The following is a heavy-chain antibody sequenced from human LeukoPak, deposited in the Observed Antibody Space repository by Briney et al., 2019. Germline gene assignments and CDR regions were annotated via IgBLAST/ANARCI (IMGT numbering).Heavy chain of an antibody. V-gene: IGHV1-18*01. J-gene: IGHJ4*02. D-gene: IGHD5-18*01. CDR1: GYTFTSYG. CDR3: ARDRVRLDTGMVTLSN. Sequence: ASVKVSCKASGYTFTSYGISWVRQAPGQGLEWMGWISAYNGNTHYAQKLQGRVTMTTDTSTSTAYMELRSLRSDDTAVYYCARDRVRLDTGMVTLSNWGQGTLVTVSS. CDR2: ISAYNGNT.